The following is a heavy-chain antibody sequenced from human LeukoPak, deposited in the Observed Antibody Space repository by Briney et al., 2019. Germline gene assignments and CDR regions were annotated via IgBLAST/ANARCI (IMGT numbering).Heavy chain of an antibody. D-gene: IGHD4-23*01. CDR2: IWYDGSNR. J-gene: IGHJ4*02. CDR1: GFTFSSYG. CDR3: ATHDYGGPRH. Sequence: PGRSLRLSCAASGFTFSSYGMHWVRQAPGKGLEWVAVIWYDGSNRYYADSVKGRFTISRDNSKNTLYLQMNSLRAEDTAVYYCATHDYGGPRHWSQGTLVTVSS. V-gene: IGHV3-33*01.